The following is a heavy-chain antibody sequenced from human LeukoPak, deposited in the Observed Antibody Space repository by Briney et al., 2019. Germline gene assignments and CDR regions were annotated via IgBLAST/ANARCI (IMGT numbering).Heavy chain of an antibody. CDR2: IYYSRST. V-gene: IGHV4-59*01. D-gene: IGHD3-9*01. J-gene: IGHJ5*02. CDR3: ARGPRGESFEYNWFGP. Sequence: SETLSLTCTVSGASISNYYWSWIRQPPGKGLEWIGYIYYSRSTNNNPSLKSRVTISVDTSKNQFSLRLSSWTAADTAVYYFARGPRGESFEYNWFGPWGQGTLVTVSS. CDR1: GASISNYY.